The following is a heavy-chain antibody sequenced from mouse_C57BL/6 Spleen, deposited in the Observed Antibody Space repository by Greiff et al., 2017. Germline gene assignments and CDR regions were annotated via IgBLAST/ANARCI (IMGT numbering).Heavy chain of an antibody. Sequence: QVQLQQSGAELMKPGASVKLSCKATGYTFTGYWIEWVKQRPGHGLEWIGEILPGSGSTNYNEKFKGKATFTADTSSNTTYMQRSGLTTEDSAICSGARNGGDSNSFAYWGQETLVTVSA. V-gene: IGHV1-9*01. D-gene: IGHD2-5*01. CDR3: ARNGGDSNSFAY. J-gene: IGHJ3*01. CDR1: GYTFTGYW. CDR2: ILPGSGST.